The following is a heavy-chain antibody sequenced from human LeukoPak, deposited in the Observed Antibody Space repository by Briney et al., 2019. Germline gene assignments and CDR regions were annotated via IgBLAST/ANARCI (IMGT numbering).Heavy chain of an antibody. CDR2: ISSSSSYI. Sequence: GGSLRLSCAASRFTFSDYYMNWVRQAPGKGLEWVSSISSSSSYIYYADSVKGRFTISRDNAKNSLYLQMNSLRAEDTAVYYCASRRRGATLSDYWGQGTLVTVSS. J-gene: IGHJ4*02. D-gene: IGHD1-26*01. CDR1: RFTFSDYY. V-gene: IGHV3-21*01. CDR3: ASRRRGATLSDY.